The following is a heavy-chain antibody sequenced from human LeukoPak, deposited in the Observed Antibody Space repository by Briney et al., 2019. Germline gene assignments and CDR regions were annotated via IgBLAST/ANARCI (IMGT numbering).Heavy chain of an antibody. CDR3: ASGIDPSLVTFFDY. Sequence: GGSLRLSCAASGLTVSNNYMSRVRQAPGKGLEWVSIIYSGGGTYYPDSVKGRFTVSRDNSKNTLYLQMNSLRAEDTAVYYCASGIDPSLVTFFDYWGQGTLVTVSS. D-gene: IGHD1-26*01. CDR2: IYSGGGT. CDR1: GLTVSNNY. V-gene: IGHV3-66*01. J-gene: IGHJ4*02.